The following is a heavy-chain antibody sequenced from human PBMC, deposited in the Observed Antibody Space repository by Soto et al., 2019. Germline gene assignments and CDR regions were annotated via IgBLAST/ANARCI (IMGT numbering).Heavy chain of an antibody. V-gene: IGHV3-48*01. J-gene: IGHJ4*02. CDR3: AREDILGARSFDY. CDR1: GFTFSSYS. CDR2: ISSKSKTI. D-gene: IGHD5-12*01. Sequence: GGSLRLSCAASGFTFSSYSMNWVRQAPGKVLEWLSYISSKSKTIFYADSVKGRFTISRDNAMDTLYLQMRSLRAEDTAVYYCAREDILGARSFDYWGQGTPVTVSS.